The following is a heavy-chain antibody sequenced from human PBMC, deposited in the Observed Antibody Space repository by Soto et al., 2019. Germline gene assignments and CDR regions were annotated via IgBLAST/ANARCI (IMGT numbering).Heavy chain of an antibody. V-gene: IGHV4-39*01. Sequence: NPSETLSLTCTASGGSISSSSYYWGWIRQPPGKGLEWIGSIYYSGSSYYNPSLKSRVTISVDTSKNQFSLKLSSVTAADTAVYYCARLIAVAGVYAFDIWGQGTMVTVSS. D-gene: IGHD6-19*01. CDR3: ARLIAVAGVYAFDI. J-gene: IGHJ3*02. CDR2: IYYSGSS. CDR1: GGSISSSSYY.